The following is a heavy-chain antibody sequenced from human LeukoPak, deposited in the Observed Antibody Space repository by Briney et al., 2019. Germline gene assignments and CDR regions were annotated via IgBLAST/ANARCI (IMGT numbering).Heavy chain of an antibody. CDR3: ARGFPSSSLWFDP. CDR1: GGSFSGYH. V-gene: IGHV4-34*01. Sequence: SETLSLTCGVYGGSFSGYHWSWIRLRPGKGLEWMGDINHSGSTHYNPSLKSRGTISVDTSNNQFSLKLHSVTAADTAVYYCARGFPSSSLWFDPWGQGTLVTVSS. CDR2: INHSGST. D-gene: IGHD6-6*01. J-gene: IGHJ5*02.